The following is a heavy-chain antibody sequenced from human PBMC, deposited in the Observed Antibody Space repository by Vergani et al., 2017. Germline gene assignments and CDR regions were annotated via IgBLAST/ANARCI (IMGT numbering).Heavy chain of an antibody. J-gene: IGHJ2*01. D-gene: IGHD2-21*02. CDR2: IYPGDSDT. CDR1: GYSFTSYW. V-gene: IGHV5-51*01. Sequence: EVQLVQSGAEVKKPGESLKISCKGSGYSFTSYWIGWVRQMPGKGLEWMGIIYPGDSDTRYSPSFQGQVTIPADKSISTAYLQWSSLKASDTAMYYCARLNSVVVTASIGYFDLWGRGTLVTVSS. CDR3: ARLNSVVVTASIGYFDL.